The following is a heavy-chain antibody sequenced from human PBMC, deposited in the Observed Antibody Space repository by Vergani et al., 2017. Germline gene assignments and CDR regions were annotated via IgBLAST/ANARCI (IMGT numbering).Heavy chain of an antibody. Sequence: QVQLVQSGSELKKPGASLKVSCKASGYTFTSYSINWVRQAPGQGLEWMGWINTDTGNPTYAQGFTGRFVFSLDTSVSTAYLQISGLKADDTAVYYCARAVRRVWDYYGLDVWGQGTTVTVSS. CDR3: ARAVRRVWDYYGLDV. D-gene: IGHD1-1*01. CDR1: GYTFTSYS. V-gene: IGHV7-4-1*02. CDR2: INTDTGNP. J-gene: IGHJ6*02.